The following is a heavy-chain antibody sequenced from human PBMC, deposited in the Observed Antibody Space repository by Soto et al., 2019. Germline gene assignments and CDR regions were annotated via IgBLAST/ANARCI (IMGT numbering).Heavy chain of an antibody. D-gene: IGHD1-1*01. CDR2: ISYDGSNK. CDR3: AKEYFGLEHSYYYYGMDV. J-gene: IGHJ6*02. V-gene: IGHV3-30*18. Sequence: GGSLRLSCAASGFTFSSYGMHWVRQAPGKGLEWVAVISYDGSNKYYADSVKGRFTISRDNSKNTLYLQMNSLRAEDTAVYYCAKEYFGLEHSYYYYGMDVWGQGTTVTVSS. CDR1: GFTFSSYG.